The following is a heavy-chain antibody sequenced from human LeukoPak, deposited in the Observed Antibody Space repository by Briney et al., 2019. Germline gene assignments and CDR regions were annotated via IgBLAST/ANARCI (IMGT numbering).Heavy chain of an antibody. CDR2: ISWDGGST. CDR3: ARLRRYNWNGGWFDP. J-gene: IGHJ5*02. Sequence: GGSLRLSCAASGFTFDDYAMHWVRQAPGKGLEWVSLISWDGGSTYYADSVKGRFTISRDNAKNSLYLQMNSLRAEDTAVYYCARLRRYNWNGGWFDPWGQGTLVTVSS. CDR1: GFTFDDYA. V-gene: IGHV3-43D*03. D-gene: IGHD1-20*01.